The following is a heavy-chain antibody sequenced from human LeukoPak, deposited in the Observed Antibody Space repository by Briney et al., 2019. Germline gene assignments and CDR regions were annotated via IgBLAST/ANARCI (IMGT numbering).Heavy chain of an antibody. V-gene: IGHV3-23*01. CDR3: AKMTGVVVAATPDY. CDR1: GFSFSNYA. D-gene: IGHD2-15*01. Sequence: GGSLRLSCADSGFSFSNYAMSWVRQAPGKGLEWVSTISGSGGSTYYTDSVKGRFTISRDNSKNTLYLQMNSLRAEDTAVYYCAKMTGVVVAATPDYWGQGTLVIVSS. J-gene: IGHJ4*02. CDR2: ISGSGGST.